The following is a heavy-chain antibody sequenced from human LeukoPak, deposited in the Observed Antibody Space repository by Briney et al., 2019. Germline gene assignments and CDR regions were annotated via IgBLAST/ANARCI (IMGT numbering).Heavy chain of an antibody. CDR3: ARLDSYGSGSYYRAYFDY. V-gene: IGHV4-39*01. CDR1: GGSFSGYY. D-gene: IGHD3-10*01. J-gene: IGHJ4*02. Sequence: PSETLSLTCAVYGGSFSGYYWGWIRQPPGKGLEWIGSIYYSGSTYYNPSLKSRVTISVDTSKNQFSLKLSSVTAADTAVYYCARLDSYGSGSYYRAYFDYWGQGALVTVSS. CDR2: IYYSGST.